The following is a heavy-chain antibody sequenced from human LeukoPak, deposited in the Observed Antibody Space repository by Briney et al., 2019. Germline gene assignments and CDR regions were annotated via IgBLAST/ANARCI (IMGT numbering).Heavy chain of an antibody. CDR2: IKQDGSEK. D-gene: IGHD2-8*01. CDR3: AKGGRGNGEVY. J-gene: IGHJ4*02. Sequence: PGGSLRLSCAVSGFTFSSYWMNWLRQAPGKGLEWVANIKQDGSEKNYVDSVKGRFTISRDNAKSSLFLQMNDLRAEDTAVYYCAKGGRGNGEVYWGQGPLVPVSS. V-gene: IGHV3-7*01. CDR1: GFTFSSYW.